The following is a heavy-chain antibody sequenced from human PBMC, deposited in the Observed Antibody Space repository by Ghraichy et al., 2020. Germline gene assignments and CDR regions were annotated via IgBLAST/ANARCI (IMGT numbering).Heavy chain of an antibody. Sequence: ASVKVSCKASRYTFTSYDINWVRQATGQGLEWMGWMNPNSGNTGYAQKFQGRVTMTRNTSISTAYMELSSLRSEDTAVYYCARASTRGRPGVWSGYYYYYYYGMDVWGQGTTVTVSS. CDR1: RYTFTSYD. J-gene: IGHJ6*02. D-gene: IGHD3-3*01. CDR2: MNPNSGNT. CDR3: ARASTRGRPGVWSGYYYYYYYGMDV. V-gene: IGHV1-8*01.